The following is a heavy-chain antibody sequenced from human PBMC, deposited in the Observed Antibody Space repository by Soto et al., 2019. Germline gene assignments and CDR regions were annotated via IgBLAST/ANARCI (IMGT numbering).Heavy chain of an antibody. V-gene: IGHV1-18*01. Sequence: QAHLVQSGPEVKKPGASVKVSCKGSGYIFTSYGIAWVRQAPGQGLEWMGWISAHNGKTEYAQKFQGRVTVTRDTSTSTAYLELRNLRSDDTALYYCARGRYGDYWGQGALVTVSS. J-gene: IGHJ4*02. CDR1: GYIFTSYG. D-gene: IGHD4-17*01. CDR2: ISAHNGKT. CDR3: ARGRYGDY.